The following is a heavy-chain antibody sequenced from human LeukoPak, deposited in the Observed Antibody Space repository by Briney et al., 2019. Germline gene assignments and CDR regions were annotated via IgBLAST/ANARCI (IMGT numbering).Heavy chain of an antibody. D-gene: IGHD3-22*01. CDR2: ISSSSSYI. Sequence: PGGSLTLTCAASGFTFSSYSMNWVRQAPGKGLEWVSSISSSSSYIYYADSVKGRFTISRDNAKNSLYLQMNSLRAEDTAVYYCARHSSGFDYWGQGTLVTVSS. V-gene: IGHV3-21*01. J-gene: IGHJ4*02. CDR1: GFTFSSYS. CDR3: ARHSSGFDY.